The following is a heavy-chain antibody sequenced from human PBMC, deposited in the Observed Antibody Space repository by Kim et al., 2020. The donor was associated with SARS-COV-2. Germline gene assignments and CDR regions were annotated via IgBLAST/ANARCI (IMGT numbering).Heavy chain of an antibody. CDR3: TREAGATFDM. D-gene: IGHD6-19*01. V-gene: IGHV3-7*01. CDR2: INLDGSEK. CDR1: GFSFSNYW. Sequence: GGSLRLSYAASGFSFSNYWMSWVRQAPGKGLEWVANINLDGSEKYYGDSVKGRFTISRDNAKNSLYLQMNSLRAEDTAVYYCTREAGATFDMWGQGTMVTVSS. J-gene: IGHJ3*02.